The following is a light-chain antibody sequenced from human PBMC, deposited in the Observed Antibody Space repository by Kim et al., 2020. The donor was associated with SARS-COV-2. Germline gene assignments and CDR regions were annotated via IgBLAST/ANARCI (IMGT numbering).Light chain of an antibody. CDR2: YDS. Sequence: PGKTARITCGENNIGSKSVHWYQQKPGQAPVLVIYYDSDRPSGIPERFSGSNSGNTATLTISRVEAGDEADYYCQVWDSSSDHRVFGGGTKLTVL. V-gene: IGLV3-21*04. J-gene: IGLJ3*02. CDR1: NIGSKS. CDR3: QVWDSSSDHRV.